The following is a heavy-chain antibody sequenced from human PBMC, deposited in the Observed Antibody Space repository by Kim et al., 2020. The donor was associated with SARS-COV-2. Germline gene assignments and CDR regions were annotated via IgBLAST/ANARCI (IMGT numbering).Heavy chain of an antibody. D-gene: IGHD6-19*01. J-gene: IGHJ4*02. CDR2: IKPDESEK. Sequence: GGSLRLSCAASGFTFSSYWMSWVRQAPGKGLEWVANIKPDESEKYYVDSVKGRFTISRDNPKNSLYLQMNSLRAEDTAVYYCARVRIIATSSGCPDYWGQGTLVTVSS. CDR3: ARVRIIATSSGCPDY. V-gene: IGHV3-7*04. CDR1: GFTFSSYW.